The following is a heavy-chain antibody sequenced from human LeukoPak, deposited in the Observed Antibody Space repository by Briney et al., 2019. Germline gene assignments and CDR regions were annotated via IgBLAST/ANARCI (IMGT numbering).Heavy chain of an antibody. D-gene: IGHD3-22*01. CDR1: GFTFSSYA. Sequence: GGSLRLSCAASGFTFSSYAMSWVRQAPGKGLEWVSAISGSGGSTYYADSVKGRFTISRDNSKNTLYLQMNSLRAEDTAVYYCAKERLHYFDSSSYSAFDYWGQGTLVTVSS. CDR3: AKERLHYFDSSSYSAFDY. J-gene: IGHJ4*02. CDR2: ISGSGGST. V-gene: IGHV3-23*01.